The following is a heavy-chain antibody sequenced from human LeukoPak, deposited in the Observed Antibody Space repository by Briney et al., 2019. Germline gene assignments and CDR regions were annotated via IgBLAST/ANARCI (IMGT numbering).Heavy chain of an antibody. CDR1: GFSFSSYS. V-gene: IGHV3-48*02. Sequence: GGSLRLSCAASGFSFSSYSMNWVRQAPGKGLEWVSYISSSSIIYYADSVKGRFTISRDNAKNSLYLQMSSLRDEDTAVYYCARDSAWGLRREDYYYYGMDVWGQGTTVTVSS. J-gene: IGHJ6*02. D-gene: IGHD1-26*01. CDR2: ISSSSII. CDR3: ARDSAWGLRREDYYYYGMDV.